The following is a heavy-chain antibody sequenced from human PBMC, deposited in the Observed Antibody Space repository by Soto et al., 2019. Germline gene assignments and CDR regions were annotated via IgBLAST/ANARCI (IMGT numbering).Heavy chain of an antibody. CDR1: GGTFSSYT. CDR2: IIPILGIA. D-gene: IGHD4-17*01. CDR3: ARDLSRGDYEGY. Sequence: QVQLVQSGDEVKKPGSSVKVSCKASGGTFSSYTISWVRQAPGQGLEWMGRIIPILGIANYAQKFQGRVTITADKFTRTAYMELSSLRSEDTAVYSCARDLSRGDYEGYWGQGTLVTVSS. J-gene: IGHJ4*02. V-gene: IGHV1-69*08.